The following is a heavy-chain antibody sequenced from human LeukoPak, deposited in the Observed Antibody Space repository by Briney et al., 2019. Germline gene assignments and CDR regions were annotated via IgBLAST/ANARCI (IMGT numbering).Heavy chain of an antibody. CDR3: ASGAYSYYDILTDY. CDR2: ISYDGSNK. J-gene: IGHJ4*02. D-gene: IGHD3-9*01. CDR1: GFTFSSYA. Sequence: GGSLRLSCAAPGFTFSSYAMHWVRQAPGKGLEWVAVISYDGSNKYYADSVKGRFTISRDNSKNTLYLQMNSLRAEDTAVYYCASGAYSYYDILTDYWGQGTLVTVSS. V-gene: IGHV3-30-3*01.